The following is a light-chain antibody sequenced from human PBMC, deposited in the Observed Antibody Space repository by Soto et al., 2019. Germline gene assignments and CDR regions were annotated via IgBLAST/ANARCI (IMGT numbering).Light chain of an antibody. CDR1: QSVSSY. CDR3: QQRNVWPPIT. V-gene: IGKV3-11*01. CDR2: DAS. Sequence: EIMLTQSPATLSLSPGERATLSCRASQSVSSYLAWYQQKPGQAPRLLIYDASNRATGIPARFSGSGSGTDFTLTITRLEPEDFAVYYCQQRNVWPPITFGQGTRLEI. J-gene: IGKJ5*01.